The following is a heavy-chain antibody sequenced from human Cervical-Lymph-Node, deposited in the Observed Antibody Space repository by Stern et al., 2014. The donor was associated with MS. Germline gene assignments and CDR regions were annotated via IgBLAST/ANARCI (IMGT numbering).Heavy chain of an antibody. Sequence: VQLVQSGPGLVKPSETLSLTCTVSGGSISSHYWSWIRQPPGKGLEWIGYANYSGSTNYNPSLKSRVAMSVDTSKNQFSLRLTSVNAADTALYYCTRGASYGDPFDYWGQGTLVTVSS. V-gene: IGHV4-59*11. J-gene: IGHJ4*02. CDR3: TRGASYGDPFDY. CDR2: ANYSGST. D-gene: IGHD4-17*01. CDR1: GGSISSHY.